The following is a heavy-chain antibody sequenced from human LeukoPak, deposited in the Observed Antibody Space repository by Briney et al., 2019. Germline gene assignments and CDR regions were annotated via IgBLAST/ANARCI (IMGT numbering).Heavy chain of an antibody. CDR3: ARSYYYGGSTYYIDY. D-gene: IGHD3-10*01. CDR1: GFTSSDHY. CDR2: TRNKANSYST. J-gene: IGHJ4*02. V-gene: IGHV3-72*01. Sequence: PGGSLRLSCAASGFTSSDHYFDWVRQAPGKGLEWVGRTRNKANSYSTDYAASVKGRFIISRDALKNSLYLQMNTLKTEDTAVYYCARSYYYGGSTYYIDYWGQGTLVTVSS.